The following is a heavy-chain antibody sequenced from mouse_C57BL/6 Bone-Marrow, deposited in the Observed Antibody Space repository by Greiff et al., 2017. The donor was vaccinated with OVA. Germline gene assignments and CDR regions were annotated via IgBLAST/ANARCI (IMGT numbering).Heavy chain of an antibody. Sequence: VQLKESVAELVRPGASVKLSCTASGFNIKNSYMHWVKQWPEPGLEWIGRIDPANGNTKYAPKFQGKATITADKSYNTAYLQLSSLTTEDTAIYYYASQRVRRTRYAMDYGGQGTAVTVSS. J-gene: IGHJ4*01. CDR3: ASQRVRRTRYAMDY. CDR1: GFNIKNSY. V-gene: IGHV14-3*01. D-gene: IGHD2-14*01. CDR2: IDPANGNT.